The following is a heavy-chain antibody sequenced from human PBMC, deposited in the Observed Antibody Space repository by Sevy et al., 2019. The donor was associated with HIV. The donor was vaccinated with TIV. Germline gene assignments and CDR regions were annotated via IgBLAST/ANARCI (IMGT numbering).Heavy chain of an antibody. Sequence: SETLSLTCTVSGGSISAYYWSWIRQPPGKALEYIGYIYYTGSTNYNPSLENRVTMSVDKSKNQFSLKLNSVTAADTAVYYCTRAPPVRSGDDSLNWFDPWGQGTLVTVSS. CDR1: GGSISAYY. V-gene: IGHV4-59*01. D-gene: IGHD5-12*01. J-gene: IGHJ5*02. CDR3: TRAPPVRSGDDSLNWFDP. CDR2: IYYTGST.